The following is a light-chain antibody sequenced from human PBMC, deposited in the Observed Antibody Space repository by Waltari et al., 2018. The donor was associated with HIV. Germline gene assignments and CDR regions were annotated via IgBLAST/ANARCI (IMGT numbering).Light chain of an antibody. V-gene: IGLV1-40*01. CDR1: SSNIGAGYD. Sequence: QSVLTQPPSVSGAPGQRVTISCTGSSSNIGAGYDIHWYQQLPGTAPKLLIYGNYNRPSGIPDRFSGSKAGTSASLAITGLQAEDEADYYCQSYDSSLSGWVFGGGTKLTVL. CDR2: GNY. CDR3: QSYDSSLSGWV. J-gene: IGLJ3*02.